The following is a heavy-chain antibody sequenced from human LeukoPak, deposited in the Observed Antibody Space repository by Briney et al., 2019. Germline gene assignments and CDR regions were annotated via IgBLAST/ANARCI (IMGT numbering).Heavy chain of an antibody. Sequence: GASVKVSCKASGCTFTSFGVAWVRQAPGQGLEWMGWISTDNGDTNYAQKLQGRVTMTTDTSTSTAYMELRSLRSDDTAVYYCAREGLGELTLDCWGQGTLVTVSS. D-gene: IGHD3-16*01. J-gene: IGHJ4*02. V-gene: IGHV1-18*01. CDR3: AREGLGELTLDC. CDR1: GCTFTSFG. CDR2: ISTDNGDT.